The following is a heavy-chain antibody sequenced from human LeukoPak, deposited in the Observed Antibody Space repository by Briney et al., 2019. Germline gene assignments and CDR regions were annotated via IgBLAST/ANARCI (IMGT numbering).Heavy chain of an antibody. Sequence: SVKVSCKASGGTFSSYAISWVRQAPGQGLEWMGGIIPIFGTANYAQKFQGRVTITADESTSTAYMELSSLRSEDTAVYYCASLPDKYYDSSSYYDGWGQGTLVTVSS. CDR2: IIPIFGTA. CDR1: GGTFSSYA. CDR3: ASLPDKYYDSSSYYDG. V-gene: IGHV1-69*13. J-gene: IGHJ4*02. D-gene: IGHD3-22*01.